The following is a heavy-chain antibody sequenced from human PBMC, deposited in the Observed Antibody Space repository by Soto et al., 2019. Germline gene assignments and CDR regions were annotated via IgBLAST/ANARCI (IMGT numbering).Heavy chain of an antibody. CDR3: SRQASDFWSGKPQYYMDV. CDR2: ISYDGSNK. Sequence: GGSLRLSCAASGFRFSDYSMNWVRQAPGRGLEWVAVISYDGSNKHYADSVKGRFTISRDNSKNTAYLQMNSLNTEDTAVYYCSRQASDFWSGKPQYYMDVWGKGTTVTVSS. J-gene: IGHJ6*03. CDR1: GFRFSDYS. D-gene: IGHD3-3*01. V-gene: IGHV3-30*03.